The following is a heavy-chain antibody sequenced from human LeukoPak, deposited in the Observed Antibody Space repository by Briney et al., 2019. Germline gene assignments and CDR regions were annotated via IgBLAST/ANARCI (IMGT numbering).Heavy chain of an antibody. CDR3: ARYGNGHLDY. CDR2: ISSEGSST. D-gene: IGHD2-8*01. J-gene: IGHJ4*02. Sequence: HPGGSLGLSCAASGFTFSTYYMHWVRQAPGKGLVWVSRISSEGSSTVYADSVKGRFTISRDNANNTLYLQMSSLRAEDTAVYYCARYGNGHLDYWGQGALVTVSS. CDR1: GFTFSTYY. V-gene: IGHV3-74*01.